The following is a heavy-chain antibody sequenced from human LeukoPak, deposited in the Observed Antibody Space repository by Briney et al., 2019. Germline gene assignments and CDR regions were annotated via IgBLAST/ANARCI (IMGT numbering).Heavy chain of an antibody. V-gene: IGHV3-48*03. CDR1: GFTFSSYG. CDR3: AELGITMIGGV. CDR2: ISSSGSTI. J-gene: IGHJ6*04. D-gene: IGHD3-10*02. Sequence: GGSPRLSCAASGFTFSSYGMNWVRQAPGKGLEWVSYISSSGSTIYYADSVKGRFTISRDNAKNSLYLQMNSLRAEDTAVYYCAELGITMIGGVWGKGTTVTISS.